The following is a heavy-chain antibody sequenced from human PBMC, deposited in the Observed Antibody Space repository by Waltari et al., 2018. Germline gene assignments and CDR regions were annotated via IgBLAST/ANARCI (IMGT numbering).Heavy chain of an antibody. J-gene: IGHJ4*02. V-gene: IGHV3-21*01. CDR1: GFTFSSYS. D-gene: IGHD3-3*01. CDR2: ISSSSSYI. CDR3: ARDSGDFWSAGGGFDY. Sequence: EVQLVESGGGLVKPGGSLRLSCAASGFTFSSYSMNWVRPAPGKGLEWVSSISSSSSYIYYADSVKGRFTISRDNAKNSLYLQMNSLRAEDTAVYYCARDSGDFWSAGGGFDYWGQGTLVTVSS.